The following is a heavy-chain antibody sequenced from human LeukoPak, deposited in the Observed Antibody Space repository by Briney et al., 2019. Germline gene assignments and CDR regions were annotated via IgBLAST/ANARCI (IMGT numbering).Heavy chain of an antibody. V-gene: IGHV1-2*02. D-gene: IGHD3-16*02. J-gene: IGHJ5*02. Sequence: GASVKVSCKASGYTFTGYYIHWVRQAPGQGLEWMGWINPNSGGTNYAQKFQGRVTMTRDTSISTAYMELSRLRSDDTAAYYCARGWADYVWGSYRYYDWFDPWSQGTLVTVSS. CDR2: INPNSGGT. CDR3: ARGWADYVWGSYRYYDWFDP. CDR1: GYTFTGYY.